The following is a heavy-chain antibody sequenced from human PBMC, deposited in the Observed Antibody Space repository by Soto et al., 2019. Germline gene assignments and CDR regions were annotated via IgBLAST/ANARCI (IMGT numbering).Heavy chain of an antibody. V-gene: IGHV3-48*03. CDR3: ASDLGLLKSLFEY. CDR2: ISVSGDNI. Sequence: PGGSLRLSCLASGFSFNSFDMNWIRRAPGRGLEWVASISVSGDNIYYGDSVQGRFTISRDNSKRSVFLDLNSLRVEDTAVYYFASDLGLLKSLFEYWGQGTLVTVSS. J-gene: IGHJ4*02. CDR1: GFSFNSFD. D-gene: IGHD3-16*01.